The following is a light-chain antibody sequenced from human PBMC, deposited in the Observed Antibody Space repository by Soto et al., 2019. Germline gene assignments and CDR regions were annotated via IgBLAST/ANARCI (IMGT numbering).Light chain of an antibody. Sequence: EIVLTQSPGTLSLSPGERATLSCRASQSVSSNYLAWYQQRPGQAPRLLIFGASYRATGIPDRFSGSGSGTDFTLTISRLEPEDFAVYYCQQYGSSPPTFTFGPGTKVDSK. CDR1: QSVSSNY. V-gene: IGKV3-20*01. CDR3: QQYGSSPPTFT. J-gene: IGKJ3*01. CDR2: GAS.